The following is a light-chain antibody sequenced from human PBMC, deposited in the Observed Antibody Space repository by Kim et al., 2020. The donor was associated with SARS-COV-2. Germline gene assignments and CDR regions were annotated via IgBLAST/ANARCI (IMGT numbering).Light chain of an antibody. J-gene: IGKJ2*01. CDR3: QQYGSSPYT. CDR2: GAS. CDR1: QSVSSHY. Sequence: PGKRATLSCRASQSVSSHYFAWYQQKPGQAPRLLVYGASTRPAGIPDRFTGSGSGTDFTLTINRLEPEDFAVYYCQQYGSSPYTFGQGTKLEI. V-gene: IGKV3-20*01.